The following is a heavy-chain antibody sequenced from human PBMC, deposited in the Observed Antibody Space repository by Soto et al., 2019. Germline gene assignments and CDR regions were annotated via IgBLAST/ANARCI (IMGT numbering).Heavy chain of an antibody. CDR1: GFTFSSYA. D-gene: IGHD5-18*01. J-gene: IGHJ5*02. CDR2: ISYDGSNK. Sequence: QVQLVESGGGVVQPGRSLRLSCAASGFTFSSYAMHWVRQAPGKGLEWVAVISYDGSNKYYADSVKGRFTISRDNSKNTLYLQMNSLRAEDTAVYYCARDVGVYSYGYGWFDPWGQGTLVTVSS. CDR3: ARDVGVYSYGYGWFDP. V-gene: IGHV3-30-3*01.